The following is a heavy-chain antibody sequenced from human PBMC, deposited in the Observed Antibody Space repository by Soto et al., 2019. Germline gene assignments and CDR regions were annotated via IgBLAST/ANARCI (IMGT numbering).Heavy chain of an antibody. Sequence: ASVKVSCKASGYTFTSYDINWVRQATGQGLEWMGWMNPNSGNTGYAQKFQGRVTMTRNTSISTAYMELSSLRSEDTAVYYCARGVSILRFLEWLFDPWGQGTLVTVSS. CDR1: GYTFTSYD. J-gene: IGHJ5*02. V-gene: IGHV1-8*01. CDR3: ARGVSILRFLEWLFDP. CDR2: MNPNSGNT. D-gene: IGHD3-3*01.